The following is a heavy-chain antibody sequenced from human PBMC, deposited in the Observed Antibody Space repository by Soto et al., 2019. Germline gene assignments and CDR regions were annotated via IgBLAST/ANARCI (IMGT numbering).Heavy chain of an antibody. CDR2: ISDDGSDK. V-gene: IGHV3-30*18. Sequence: GGSLRLSCAASGFTFSSYAMHWVRQAPGKGLEWVALISDDGSDKDYADSVKGRFTISRDNSKNTLYLQMNSLRPEDTAVYYCAKTLRFLELALDYYYGMAVWGQGTTVTVSS. D-gene: IGHD3-3*01. CDR1: GFTFSSYA. J-gene: IGHJ6*02. CDR3: AKTLRFLELALDYYYGMAV.